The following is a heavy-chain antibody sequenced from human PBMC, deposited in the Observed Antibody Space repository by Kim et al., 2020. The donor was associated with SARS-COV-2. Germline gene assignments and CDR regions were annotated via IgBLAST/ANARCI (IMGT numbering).Heavy chain of an antibody. V-gene: IGHV3-15*01. CDR1: GFSFNNAW. CDR3: ITYRGKAERQVFTQWELSL. CDR2: IKTKTDGGTI. J-gene: IGHJ4*02. Sequence: GGSLRLSCAASGFSFNNAWMSWVRQAPGKGLEWVGRIKTKTDGGTIDYAAPVKGRFTISRGDSKNTLYLQMDSLKTEDTAVYYCITYRGKAERQVFTQWELSLWGQGTLVTVSS. D-gene: IGHD1-26*01.